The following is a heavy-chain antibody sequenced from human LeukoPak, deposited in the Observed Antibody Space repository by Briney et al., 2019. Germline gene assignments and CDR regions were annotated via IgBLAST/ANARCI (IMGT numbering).Heavy chain of an antibody. D-gene: IGHD6-13*01. CDR2: ISGSGGTA. CDR3: AEGKVAAAARFDY. V-gene: IGHV3-23*01. J-gene: IGHJ4*02. CDR1: GFTFDNFA. Sequence: GGSLRLSCAASGFTFDNFAMSWVRQAPGKGLEWVSEISGSGGTAYYADSLKGRFTISRDNSNNTLYLQMNSLRVEDTALYYCAEGKVAAAARFDYWGQGILVTVTS.